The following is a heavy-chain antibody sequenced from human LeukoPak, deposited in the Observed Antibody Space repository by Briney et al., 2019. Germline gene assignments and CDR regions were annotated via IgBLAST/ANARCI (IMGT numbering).Heavy chain of an antibody. Sequence: GGTLRLSCAASGFTFSSYGMGWVRQAPGKGLEWVSAISGSGGSTYYVDSVKGRFTISRDNAKNTLNLQMNSLRAEDTAVYYCARDLGQYYDTSDNWFDPWGQGTLVTVSS. J-gene: IGHJ5*02. CDR2: ISGSGGST. CDR3: ARDLGQYYDTSDNWFDP. D-gene: IGHD3-22*01. CDR1: GFTFSSYG. V-gene: IGHV3-23*01.